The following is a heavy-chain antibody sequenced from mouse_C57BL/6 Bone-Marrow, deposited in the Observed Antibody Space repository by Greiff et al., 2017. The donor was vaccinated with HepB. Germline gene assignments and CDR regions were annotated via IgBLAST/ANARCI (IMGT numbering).Heavy chain of an antibody. V-gene: IGHV1-50*01. Sequence: QVQLQQPGAELVKPGASVKLSCKASGYTFTSYWMQWVKQRPGQGLEWIGEIDPSDSYTNYNQKFKGKATLTVDTSSSTAYMQLSSLTSEDSAVYYCAREGAWGPPWCAYWGQGTLVTVSA. CDR1: GYTFTSYW. CDR2: IDPSDSYT. D-gene: IGHD4-1*01. J-gene: IGHJ3*01. CDR3: AREGAWGPPWCAY.